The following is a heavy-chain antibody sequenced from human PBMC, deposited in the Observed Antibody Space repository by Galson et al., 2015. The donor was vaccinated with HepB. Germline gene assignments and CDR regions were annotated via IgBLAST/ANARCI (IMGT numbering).Heavy chain of an antibody. D-gene: IGHD5-18*01. Sequence: SLRLSCAASGFSVSNYAMHWVRQVPGKGLEYISIISFDGGSTHYADSMRGRFTISRDNSKNKIYLQMNNLRAEDTAVYYCARTRIERWLQGGLDIWGQGTLVTVSA. CDR3: ARTRIERWLQGGLDI. CDR2: ISFDGGST. CDR1: GFSVSNYA. V-gene: IGHV3-64*02. J-gene: IGHJ3*02.